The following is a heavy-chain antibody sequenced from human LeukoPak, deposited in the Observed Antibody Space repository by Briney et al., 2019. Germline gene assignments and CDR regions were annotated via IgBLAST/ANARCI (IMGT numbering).Heavy chain of an antibody. Sequence: PSETLSLTCTVSGEHISSNNWSWMRQSAEKGLEWIGRIYNIGTTEYNPSFKSRVTVSVDTSKNQFSLRLTSMAVADTAVYYCVRDPAPDTPDIWGQGILVTVSS. J-gene: IGHJ3*02. CDR3: VRDPAPDTPDI. V-gene: IGHV4-4*07. CDR2: IYNIGTT. CDR1: GEHISSNN.